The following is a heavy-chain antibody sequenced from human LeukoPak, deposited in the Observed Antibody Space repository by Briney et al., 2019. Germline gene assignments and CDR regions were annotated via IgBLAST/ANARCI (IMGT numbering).Heavy chain of an antibody. CDR2: LYYSGST. CDR1: GGSISSYY. Sequence: SETLSLTCTVSGGSISSYYWSWIRQSPGKGLEWIGSLYYSGSTHYNPSLKSRVTISVDTSKNQFSLKLSSVTAADTAVYYCANSANYGGNSGFFDYWGQGTLVTVSS. V-gene: IGHV4-59*05. CDR3: ANSANYGGNSGFFDY. J-gene: IGHJ4*02. D-gene: IGHD4-23*01.